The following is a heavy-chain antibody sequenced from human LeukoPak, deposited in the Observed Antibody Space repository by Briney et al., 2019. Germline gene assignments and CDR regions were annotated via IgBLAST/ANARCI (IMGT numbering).Heavy chain of an antibody. V-gene: IGHV3-66*01. J-gene: IGHJ3*02. CDR2: IYSGGGT. CDR3: ARELTTFYDDISGYYGHAFDI. D-gene: IGHD3-22*01. CDR1: GFTVSSNY. Sequence: GGSLRLSCAASGFTVSSNYMSWVRQAPGQGLEWVSVIYSGGGTYYADSVKGRFTISRDNSKNTLFLQMNSLRAEDTAVYYCARELTTFYDDISGYYGHAFDIWGQGTMVTVSS.